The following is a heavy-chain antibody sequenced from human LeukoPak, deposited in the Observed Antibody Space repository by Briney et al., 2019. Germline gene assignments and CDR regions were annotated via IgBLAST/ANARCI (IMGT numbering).Heavy chain of an antibody. CDR3: ARDVPRELLFDY. Sequence: PGGSLRLSCAASGFTFSSYEMNWVRQAPGKGLEWVSYISSSGSTIYYADSVKGRFTISRDNAKNSLYPQMNSLRAEDTAVYYCARDVPRELLFDYWGQGTLVTVSS. CDR2: ISSSGSTI. V-gene: IGHV3-48*03. J-gene: IGHJ4*02. D-gene: IGHD1-26*01. CDR1: GFTFSSYE.